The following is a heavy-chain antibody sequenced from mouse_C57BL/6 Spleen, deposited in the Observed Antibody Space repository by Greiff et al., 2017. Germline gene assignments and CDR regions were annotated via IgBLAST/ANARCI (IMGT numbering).Heavy chain of an antibody. Sequence: QVQLKESGAELVRPGTSVKMSCKASGYTFTNYWIGWAKQRPGHGLEWIGDIYPGGGYTNYNEKFKGKATLTADKSSSTAYMQFSSLTSEDSATYYCARAPPGYYFDYWGQGTTLTVSS. CDR3: ARAPPGYYFDY. CDR1: GYTFTNYW. CDR2: IYPGGGYT. V-gene: IGHV1-63*01. J-gene: IGHJ2*01. D-gene: IGHD4-1*01.